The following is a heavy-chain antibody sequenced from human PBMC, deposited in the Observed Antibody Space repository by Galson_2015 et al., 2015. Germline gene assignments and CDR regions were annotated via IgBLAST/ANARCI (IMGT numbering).Heavy chain of an antibody. CDR3: ARDRDYYDSSGYPSVDY. CDR1: GFTFSSYW. D-gene: IGHD3-22*01. Sequence: SLRLSCAPSGFTFSSYWMSWVRQAPGKGLEWVANIKQDGSEKYYVDSVKGRFTISRDNAKNSLYLQMNSLRAEDTAVYYCARDRDYYDSSGYPSVDYWGQGTLVTVSS. CDR2: IKQDGSEK. V-gene: IGHV3-7*03. J-gene: IGHJ4*02.